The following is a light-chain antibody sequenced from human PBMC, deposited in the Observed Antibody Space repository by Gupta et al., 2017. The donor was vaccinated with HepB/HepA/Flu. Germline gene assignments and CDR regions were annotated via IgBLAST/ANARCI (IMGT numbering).Light chain of an antibody. J-gene: IGKJ4*01. CDR1: QSVSSY. CDR3: QQRSNWPIT. Sequence: EIVLTQSPATLSLSPGERATLSCRASQSVSSYLAWYQQKPGQAPRLLIYDASNRATGIPARCSGSGSGTDFTLTISSLEPEDFAVYYCQQRSNWPITVGGGTKVEIK. V-gene: IGKV3-11*01. CDR2: DAS.